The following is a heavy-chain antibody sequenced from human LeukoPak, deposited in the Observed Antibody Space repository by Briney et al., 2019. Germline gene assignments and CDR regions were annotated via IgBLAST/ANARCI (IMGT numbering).Heavy chain of an antibody. V-gene: IGHV3-30*04. J-gene: IGHJ4*02. CDR2: VSSDGSNK. D-gene: IGHD6-19*01. CDR3: ARTSSGWY. Sequence: GGSLRLSCAASGFTFSNYAIHWVRQAPGRGLEWVAVVSSDGSNKFYADSVRGRFTISRDNAKNSLYLQMNSLRAEDTAVYYCARTSSGWYWGQGTLVTVSS. CDR1: GFTFSNYA.